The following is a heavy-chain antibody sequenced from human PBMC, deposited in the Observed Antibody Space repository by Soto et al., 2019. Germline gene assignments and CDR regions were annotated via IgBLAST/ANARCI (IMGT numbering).Heavy chain of an antibody. CDR3: VRIRCQLPSSVLWLDP. J-gene: IGHJ5*02. V-gene: IGHV4-34*01. CDR1: GGFLSESY. D-gene: IGHD3-16*01. Sequence: NPSETLSLTCAVYGGFLSESYWTWIRQPPGKGLEWIGEINHVEGTNYNPSLKSRVTMSVDTSQNQFSLRLISVTAADTAMYFCVRIRCQLPSSVLWLDPWGQGTPVTVSS. CDR2: INHVEGT.